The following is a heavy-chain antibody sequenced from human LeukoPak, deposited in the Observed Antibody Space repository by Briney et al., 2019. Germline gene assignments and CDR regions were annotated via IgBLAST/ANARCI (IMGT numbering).Heavy chain of an antibody. J-gene: IGHJ3*02. Sequence: ASVKVSFKASGGTFSSYAISWVRQAPGQGLEWMGGIIPIFGTANYAQKFQGRVTITTDESTSTAYMELSSLRSEDTAVYYCASKADVLLESLGAFDIWGQGTMVTVSS. CDR2: IIPIFGTA. CDR3: ASKADVLLESLGAFDI. CDR1: GGTFSSYA. V-gene: IGHV1-69*05. D-gene: IGHD3-10*01.